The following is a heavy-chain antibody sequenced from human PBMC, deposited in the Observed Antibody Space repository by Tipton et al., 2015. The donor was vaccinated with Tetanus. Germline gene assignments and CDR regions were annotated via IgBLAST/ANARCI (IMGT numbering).Heavy chain of an antibody. J-gene: IGHJ1*01. D-gene: IGHD3-22*01. V-gene: IGHV4-30-2*03. Sequence: TLSLTCTVSGAPINGGGYLWTWVRQYPGRGLEWIGIIYYSGSTYYNASLRSRVTISVDTSKNQFSLQLRSVTAADTAVYYCARQDTLNYYYVGYFHDWARAPWSPSPQ. CDR1: GAPINGGGYL. CDR3: ARQDTLNYYYVGYFHD. CDR2: IYYSGST.